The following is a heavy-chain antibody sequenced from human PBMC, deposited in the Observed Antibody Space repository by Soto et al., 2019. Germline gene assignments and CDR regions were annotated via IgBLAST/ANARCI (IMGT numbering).Heavy chain of an antibody. CDR3: ASAGVANYYDSSGYWFDP. D-gene: IGHD3-22*01. CDR2: IIPIFGTT. V-gene: IGHV1-69*06. CDR1: GGTFSSYA. Sequence: SVKVSCKASGGTFSSYALIWVRQAPGQGLTWMGGIIPIFGTTNYAQKFQGRITITADTSTSTAYMELISLRSEDTAVYYFASAGVANYYDSSGYWFDPWGQGTLVTVSS. J-gene: IGHJ5*02.